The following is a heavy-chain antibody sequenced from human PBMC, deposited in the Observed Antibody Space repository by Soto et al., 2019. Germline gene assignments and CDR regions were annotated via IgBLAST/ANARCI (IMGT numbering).Heavy chain of an antibody. D-gene: IGHD6-19*01. J-gene: IGHJ4*02. CDR2: ISAYNGNT. Sequence: QVQLVQSGAEVKKPGSSVKVSGKASGYTFTSYGISWVRQAPGQWLEWMGWISAYNGNTNYAQKRQGRVTMTTDTSTIKSYMELRSLRSDDTAVYYWARQPVAGTAFFDYSGLGTMFTVSS. CDR1: GYTFTSYG. V-gene: IGHV1-18*01. CDR3: ARQPVAGTAFFDY.